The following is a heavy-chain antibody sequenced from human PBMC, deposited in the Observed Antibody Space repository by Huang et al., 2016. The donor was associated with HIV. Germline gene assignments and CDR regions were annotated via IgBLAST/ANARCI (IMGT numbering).Heavy chain of an antibody. V-gene: IGHV3-30-3*01. CDR3: ARSEPSRYYFDY. CDR1: GFTFSNYA. Sequence: QVQLVESGGGVVQPGTSLRLSCAASGFTFSNYAMNWVRQAPGKGLEWGAVISNEGSTKYDADSVKGRFTISRDNSKNTVYLQMNSLRAEDTAVYYCARSEPSRYYFDYWGQGTLVTVSS. CDR2: ISNEGSTK. J-gene: IGHJ4*02.